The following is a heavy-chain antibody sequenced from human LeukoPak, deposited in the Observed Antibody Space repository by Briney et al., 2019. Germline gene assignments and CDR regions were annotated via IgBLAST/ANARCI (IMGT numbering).Heavy chain of an antibody. CDR1: GGTFSSYA. CDR2: IIPILGIA. V-gene: IGHV1-69*04. J-gene: IGHJ4*02. D-gene: IGHD3-22*01. Sequence: ASVKVSCKASGGTFSSYAISWVRQAPGQGLEWMGRIIPILGIANYAQKFQGRVTITADKSTSTAYMELSSLRSEDTAMYYCATINYYESQGVDYWGQGTLVTVSS. CDR3: ATINYYESQGVDY.